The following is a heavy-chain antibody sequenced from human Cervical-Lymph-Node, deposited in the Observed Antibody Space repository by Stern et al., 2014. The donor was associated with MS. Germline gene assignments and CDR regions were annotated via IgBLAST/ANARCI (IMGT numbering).Heavy chain of an antibody. CDR3: ARDYEDTSMLFDH. Sequence: QVQLVESGGAVVQPGRSLRLSCAASGFTFSSYGMHWVRQAPGKGLGGVPVISYDGNHKYYAASVKGRFTISRDNSKNTLHLQMNSVTPDDTAIYYCARDYEDTSMLFDHWGQGTLVTVSS. CDR1: GFTFSSYG. CDR2: ISYDGNHK. D-gene: IGHD2-8*01. J-gene: IGHJ4*02. V-gene: IGHV3-30*03.